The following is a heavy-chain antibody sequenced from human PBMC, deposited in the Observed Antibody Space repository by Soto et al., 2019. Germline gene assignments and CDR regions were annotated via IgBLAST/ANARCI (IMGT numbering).Heavy chain of an antibody. CDR1: GFTFSSYS. J-gene: IGHJ4*02. Sequence: LRLSCAASGFTFSSYSMNWVRQAPGKGLEWVSSISSSSSYIYYADSVKGRFTISRDNAKNSLYLQMNSLRAEDTAVYYCARGSRDYYDSSKHFDYWGQGTLVTVSS. CDR3: ARGSRDYYDSSKHFDY. D-gene: IGHD3-22*01. CDR2: ISSSSSYI. V-gene: IGHV3-21*01.